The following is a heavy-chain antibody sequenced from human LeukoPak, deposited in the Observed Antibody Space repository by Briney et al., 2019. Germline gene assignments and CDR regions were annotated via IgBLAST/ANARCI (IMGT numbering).Heavy chain of an antibody. CDR2: ISYDGSNK. CDR1: GFTFSSYA. V-gene: IGHV3-30*04. CDR3: AREWGYYYDSSGYHFDY. Sequence: GGSLRLSCAASGFTFSSYAVHWVRQAPGKGLEWVAVISYDGSNKYYADSVKGRFTISRDNSKNTLYLQMNSLRAEDTAVYYCAREWGYYYDSSGYHFDYWGQGTLVTVSS. J-gene: IGHJ4*02. D-gene: IGHD3-22*01.